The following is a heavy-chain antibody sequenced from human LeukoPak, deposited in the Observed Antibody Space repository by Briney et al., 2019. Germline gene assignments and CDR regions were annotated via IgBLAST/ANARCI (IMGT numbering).Heavy chain of an antibody. Sequence: PSETLSLTCTVSGGSISSYYWSWIRQPPGKGLEWIGYIYTSGSTNYNPSLKSRVTISVDTSKNQFSLKLSSVTAADTAVYYCARLGAHFWSGFPFEYYYYYMDVWGKGTTVTVSS. D-gene: IGHD3-3*02. CDR2: IYTSGST. CDR3: ARLGAHFWSGFPFEYYYYYMDV. CDR1: GGSISSYY. V-gene: IGHV4-4*09. J-gene: IGHJ6*03.